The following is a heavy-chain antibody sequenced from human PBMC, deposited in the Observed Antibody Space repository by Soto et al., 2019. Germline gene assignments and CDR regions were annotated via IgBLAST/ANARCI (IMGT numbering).Heavy chain of an antibody. CDR3: EEWKYGAY. V-gene: IGHV1-18*01. D-gene: IGHD1-7*01. Sequence: QVHLVQSGAEVKKPGASVKVSCKGSGYAFTTYGITWVRQAPGQGLEWMGWINGHNGNTNYAQKPQGRVTVARDTSARHAYMELRGLRSDDTAVYYCEEWKYGAYWGQGALVTESS. CDR1: GYAFTTYG. CDR2: INGHNGNT. J-gene: IGHJ4*02.